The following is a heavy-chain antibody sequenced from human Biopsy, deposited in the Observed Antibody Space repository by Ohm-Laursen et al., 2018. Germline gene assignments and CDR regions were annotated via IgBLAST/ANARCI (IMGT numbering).Heavy chain of an antibody. J-gene: IGHJ4*02. V-gene: IGHV1-18*01. CDR1: GYTFTNYG. CDR3: ARDRWPHVTLLGLVVFDF. CDR2: ISPYNGDT. Sequence: GASVKVSCKASGYTFTNYGISWVRQAPGPGLEWMGRISPYNGDTEYAQKLHGRVNSTTDTSPSTAYIDLRSLRSDDTAVYYCARDRWPHVTLLGLVVFDFWGQGTLVIVSS. D-gene: IGHD3-3*01.